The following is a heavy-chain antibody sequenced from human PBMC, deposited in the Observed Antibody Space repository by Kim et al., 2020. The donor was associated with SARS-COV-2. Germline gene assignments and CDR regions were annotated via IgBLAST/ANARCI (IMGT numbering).Heavy chain of an antibody. J-gene: IGHJ4*02. CDR3: ARGLYSVVDY. Sequence: GGSLRLSCAASGFTFSGYSLNWVRQAPGKGLEWVSSISTSGSTIYYADSVKGRFTISRDNAKNSLYLQMNSLRAEDTAVYYCARGLYSVVDYWGQGTLVT. V-gene: IGHV3-21*01. D-gene: IGHD4-4*01. CDR2: ISTSGSTI. CDR1: GFTFSGYS.